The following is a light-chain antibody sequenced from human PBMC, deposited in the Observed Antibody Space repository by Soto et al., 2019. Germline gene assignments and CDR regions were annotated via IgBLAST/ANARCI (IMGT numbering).Light chain of an antibody. CDR2: YAS. V-gene: IGKV3-11*01. CDR1: QSVTNN. CDR3: QQRVNWPLFS. J-gene: IGKJ3*01. Sequence: EIVLTQSPATLSLSPGERATLSCRASQSVTNNLVWYQQKPGQAPRLLIYYASNRATGIPARFSGSGSGTYFTLTISSLEPEDFAVYYCQQRVNWPLFSFGPGTKLEIK.